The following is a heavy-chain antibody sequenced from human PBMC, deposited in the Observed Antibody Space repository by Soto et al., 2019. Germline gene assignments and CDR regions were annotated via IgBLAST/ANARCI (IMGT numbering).Heavy chain of an antibody. CDR2: ITGSGGSA. CDR3: AKDGDRTYCSDGNCAFFDS. CDR1: GFTFSDFV. Sequence: EVHLLESGGAWVQPGGSLRLSCAASGFTFSDFVMSWVRQVPGKGLEWVSAITGSGGSAYYADSVKGRFTISRDNSKKMVYLQMKSLRVDDTATYYCAKDGDRTYCSDGNCAFFDSWGQGALVTVSS. J-gene: IGHJ4*02. D-gene: IGHD2-15*01. V-gene: IGHV3-23*01.